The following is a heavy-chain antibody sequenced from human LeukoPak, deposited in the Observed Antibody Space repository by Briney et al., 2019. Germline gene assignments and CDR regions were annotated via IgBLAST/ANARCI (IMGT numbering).Heavy chain of an antibody. V-gene: IGHV1-2*02. Sequence: ASVKVSCKASGYTFTGYYMHWVRQAPRRGLEWMGWINPNSGSTNYAQKFQGRVTMTRDTSIVTAYMELSRLRSDDTAVYYCARDPIVVVVAGYYYYGMDVWGQGTTVTVSS. J-gene: IGHJ6*02. D-gene: IGHD2-15*01. CDR1: GYTFTGYY. CDR2: INPNSGST. CDR3: ARDPIVVVVAGYYYYGMDV.